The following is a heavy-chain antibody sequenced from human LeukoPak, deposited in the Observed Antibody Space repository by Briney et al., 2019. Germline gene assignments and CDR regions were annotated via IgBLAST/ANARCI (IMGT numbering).Heavy chain of an antibody. V-gene: IGHV3-11*01. D-gene: IGHD3-10*01. CDR3: ARFWAEVDGSGSYFYDYGMNV. CDR2: ISSSGSTI. CDR1: GFTFSDYY. J-gene: IGHJ6*02. Sequence: GRSLRLSYASSGFTFSDYYMSWIRQAPGKGLEWVSYISSSGSTIYYADSVKGRFTTSRDNDKNSLYLQMNSLRAEDTAVYYCARFWAEVDGSGSYFYDYGMNVWGQGPTVTVSS.